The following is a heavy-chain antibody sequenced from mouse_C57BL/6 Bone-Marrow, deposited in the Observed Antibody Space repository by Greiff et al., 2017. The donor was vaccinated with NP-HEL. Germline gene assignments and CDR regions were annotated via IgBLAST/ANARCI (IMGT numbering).Heavy chain of an antibody. J-gene: IGHJ3*01. D-gene: IGHD2-3*01. CDR3: ARSRDGYLFAY. V-gene: IGHV1-52*01. CDR1: GYTFTSYW. Sequence: VQLQQPGAELVRPGSSVKLSCKASGYTFTSYWMHWVKQRPIQGLEWIGNIDPSDSETHYNQKFKDKATLTVDKSSSTAYMQLSSLPSEDSAVYYCARSRDGYLFAYWGQGTLVTVSA. CDR2: IDPSDSET.